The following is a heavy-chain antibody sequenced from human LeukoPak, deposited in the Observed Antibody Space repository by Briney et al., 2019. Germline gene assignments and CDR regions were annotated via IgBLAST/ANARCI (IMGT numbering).Heavy chain of an antibody. Sequence: SETLSLTCTVSGGSISSGGYYWSWIRQHPGKGLEWIGYIYYSGSTYYNPSLKSRVTISVDTSKNQFSLKLSSVTAADTAVYYCARGSRDGYNWRLGIDYWGQGTLVTVPS. CDR3: ARGSRDGYNWRLGIDY. V-gene: IGHV4-31*03. CDR2: IYYSGST. J-gene: IGHJ4*02. CDR1: GGSISSGGYY. D-gene: IGHD5-24*01.